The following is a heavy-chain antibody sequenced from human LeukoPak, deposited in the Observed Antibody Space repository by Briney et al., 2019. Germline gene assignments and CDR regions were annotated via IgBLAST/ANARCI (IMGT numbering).Heavy chain of an antibody. CDR3: ARSVDILTGFDY. CDR2: IYYSGST. J-gene: IGHJ4*02. D-gene: IGHD3-9*01. V-gene: IGHV4-59*01. Sequence: SETLSLTRTVSGGSISSYYWSWIRQPPGKGPEWIGYIYYSGSTNYNPSLKSRVTISVDTSKNQFSLKLSSVTAADTAVYYCARSVDILTGFDYWGQGTLVTVSS. CDR1: GGSISSYY.